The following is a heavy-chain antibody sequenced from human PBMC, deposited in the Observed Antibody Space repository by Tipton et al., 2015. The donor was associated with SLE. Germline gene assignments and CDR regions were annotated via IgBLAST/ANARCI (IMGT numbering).Heavy chain of an antibody. CDR2: IYSGGST. CDR1: GFTVSSNY. Sequence: RLYCAASGFTVSSNYMSWVRQAPGKGLEWVSVIYSGGSTYYADSVKGRFTISRDNSKNTLYLQMNSLRAEDTAVYYCARDRVISWFFFDYWGQGSLITVSS. CDR3: ARDRVISWFFFDY. D-gene: IGHD6-13*01. V-gene: IGHV3-66*02. J-gene: IGHJ4*02.